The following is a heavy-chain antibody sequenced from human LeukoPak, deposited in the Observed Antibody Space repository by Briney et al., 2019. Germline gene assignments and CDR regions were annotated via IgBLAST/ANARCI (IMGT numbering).Heavy chain of an antibody. CDR3: AKDFDLTIFGMIITALDY. CDR2: IRYDGINK. J-gene: IGHJ4*02. Sequence: QPGGSLRLSCAASGFTFDNYGMHWVRQAPGKGLEWVAFIRYDGINKYYADSMKGRFTISRDNSKNTLFLQMDRLRPEDTAVYYCAKDFDLTIFGMIITALDYWGQGALVTVSS. V-gene: IGHV3-30*02. CDR1: GFTFDNYG. D-gene: IGHD3-3*01.